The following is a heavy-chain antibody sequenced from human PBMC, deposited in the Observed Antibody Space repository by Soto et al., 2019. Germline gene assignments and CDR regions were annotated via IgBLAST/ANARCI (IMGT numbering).Heavy chain of an antibody. V-gene: IGHV3-11*01. D-gene: IGHD2-15*01. CDR1: GFTFSDYY. J-gene: IGHJ6*03. CDR2: ISISGSTI. Sequence: QVQLVESGGGLVKPGGSLRLSCAASGFTFSDYYMSWIRQAPGKGLAWVSYISISGSTIYYAGSVKGRFTISRDNAKNSLYLQMNSLRAEDTAVYYCAREGTVDCRDGSCYSSYDYYLYVWGKGTTVTFSS. CDR3: AREGTVDCRDGSCYSSYDYYLYV.